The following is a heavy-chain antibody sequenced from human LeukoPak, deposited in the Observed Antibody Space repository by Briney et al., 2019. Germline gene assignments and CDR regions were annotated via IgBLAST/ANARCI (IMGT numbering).Heavy chain of an antibody. Sequence: SETLSLTCTVSGASISTINRFWDWIRQPPGKGLEWIGTIHYTGSTYYSPSLKSRVALSVDTSKNQFSLKLRSVTSADPAVYYCAGRLEIETYFDYLGQGTLVSVAS. CDR3: AGRLEIETYFDY. V-gene: IGHV4-39*01. CDR2: IHYTGST. CDR1: GASISTINRF. J-gene: IGHJ4*02. D-gene: IGHD1-1*01.